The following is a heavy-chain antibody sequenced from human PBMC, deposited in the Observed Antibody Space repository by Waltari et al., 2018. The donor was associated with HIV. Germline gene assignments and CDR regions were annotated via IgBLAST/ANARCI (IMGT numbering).Heavy chain of an antibody. CDR1: KFNFSNYW. Sequence: EVELVDSGGGLVQPGGSLRLSCVASKFNFSNYWIYWVRQLPGKGLVWVSRVNGDASSTDYADSVGGRFTISRDNAKNTVYLQMNSLRAEDTALYYCTRAVFWSGFFRDYFFDYWGQGTPVTVSS. CDR2: VNGDASST. D-gene: IGHD3-3*01. J-gene: IGHJ4*02. CDR3: TRAVFWSGFFRDYFFDY. V-gene: IGHV3-74*01.